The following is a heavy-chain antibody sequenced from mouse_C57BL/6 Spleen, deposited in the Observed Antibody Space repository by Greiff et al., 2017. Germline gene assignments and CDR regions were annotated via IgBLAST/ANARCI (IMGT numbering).Heavy chain of an antibody. CDR1: GYAFSSSW. CDR2: IYPGDGDT. D-gene: IGHD1-1*01. V-gene: IGHV1-82*01. Sequence: QVQLQQSGPELVKPGASVKISCKASGYAFSSSWMNWVKQRPGKGLEWIGRIYPGDGDTNYNGKFKGKATLTADKSSSTAYMQLSSLTSEDSAVYFCAVYGSSRGFAYWGQGTLVTVSA. J-gene: IGHJ3*01. CDR3: AVYGSSRGFAY.